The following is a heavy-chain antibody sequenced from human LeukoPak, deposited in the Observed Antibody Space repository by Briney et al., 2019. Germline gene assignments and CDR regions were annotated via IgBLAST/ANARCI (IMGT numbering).Heavy chain of an antibody. V-gene: IGHV3-74*03. CDR2: IYSDGSSY. J-gene: IGHJ4*02. CDR1: GFTFSSYW. D-gene: IGHD4-17*01. CDR3: ARDVGRDYGDYLRDY. Sequence: GGSLRLSCAASGFTFSSYWMHWVRQAPGKGLVWVSRIYSDGSSYTADSVKGRFTISRDNAKNSLYLQMNSLRAEDTAVYYCARDVGRDYGDYLRDYWGQGTLVTVSS.